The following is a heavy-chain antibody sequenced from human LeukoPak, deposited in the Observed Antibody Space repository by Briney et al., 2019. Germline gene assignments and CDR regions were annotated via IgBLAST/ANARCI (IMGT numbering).Heavy chain of an antibody. CDR1: GFTLNNYA. CDR2: IIPSGGRT. V-gene: IGHV3-23*01. Sequence: GAPRLSCAAPGFTLNNYAMSWVRPAPGRGVGWVSTIIPSGGRTYYADSVKGRFTISRDNSKSTLFLQMNSLRAEDTAVYYCAKERWTTTAFDYWGQGTLVTVSS. J-gene: IGHJ4*02. D-gene: IGHD4-23*01. CDR3: AKERWTTTAFDY.